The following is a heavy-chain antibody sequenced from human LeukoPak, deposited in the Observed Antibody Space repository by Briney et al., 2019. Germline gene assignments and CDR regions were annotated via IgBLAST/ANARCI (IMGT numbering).Heavy chain of an antibody. CDR1: GYTFTGYY. V-gene: IGHV1-2*02. CDR2: INPNSGAT. CDR3: ARDSPYGSGSFADY. Sequence: ASVKVSCKASGYTFTGYYMHWVRQAPGQGLEWMGWINPNSGATSYARKFQGRVTMTRDTSISTAYMELSRLRSDGTAVYYCARDSPYGSGSFADYWGQGTLVTVSS. D-gene: IGHD3-10*01. J-gene: IGHJ4*02.